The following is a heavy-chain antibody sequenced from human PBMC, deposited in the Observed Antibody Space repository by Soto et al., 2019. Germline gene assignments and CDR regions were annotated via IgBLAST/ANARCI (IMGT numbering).Heavy chain of an antibody. CDR2: ISYDGSNK. Sequence: PGGSLSLSCAASGFTFSSYAMHWVRQAPGKGLEWVAVISYDGSNKYYADSVKGRFTISRDNSKNTLYLQMNSLRAEDTAIYYCAQLTRHWGQGTLVTVSS. D-gene: IGHD1-1*01. J-gene: IGHJ4*02. CDR3: AQLTRH. CDR1: GFTFSSYA. V-gene: IGHV3-30-3*01.